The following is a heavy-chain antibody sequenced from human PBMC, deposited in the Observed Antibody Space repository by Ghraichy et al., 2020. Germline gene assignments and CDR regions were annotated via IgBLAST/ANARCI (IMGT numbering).Heavy chain of an antibody. J-gene: IGHJ5*02. CDR2: IYYSGST. Sequence: SETLSLTCTVSGGSISSSSYYWGWIRQPPGKGLEWIGSIYYSGSTYYNPSLKSRVTISVDTSKNQFSLKLSSVTAADTTVYYCARQKVYSHARGGNWFDPWGQGTLVTVSS. V-gene: IGHV4-39*07. D-gene: IGHD5-18*01. CDR1: GGSISSSSYY. CDR3: ARQKVYSHARGGNWFDP.